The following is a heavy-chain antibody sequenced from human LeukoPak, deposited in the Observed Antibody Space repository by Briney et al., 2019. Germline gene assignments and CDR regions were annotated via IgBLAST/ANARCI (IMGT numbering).Heavy chain of an antibody. J-gene: IGHJ6*03. Sequence: GASVKVSCKASGHTFTSYDINWGRQATGPGLEWMGWMNPNSGNTGYAQKFQGRVTITRNTSISTAYMELSSLRSEDTAVYYCARNNGVWSGYYNPDYYYYYYMDVWGKGTTVTVSS. CDR1: GHTFTSYD. CDR3: ARNNGVWSGYYNPDYYYYYYMDV. CDR2: MNPNSGNT. D-gene: IGHD3-3*01. V-gene: IGHV1-8*03.